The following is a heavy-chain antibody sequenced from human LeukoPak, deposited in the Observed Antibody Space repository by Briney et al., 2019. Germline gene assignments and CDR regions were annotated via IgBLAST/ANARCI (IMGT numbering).Heavy chain of an antibody. J-gene: IGHJ6*03. CDR2: IYYSGST. D-gene: IGHD3-3*01. CDR1: GGSISSHY. CDR3: ARVLQNYYHLDV. V-gene: IGHV4-59*11. Sequence: SETLSLTCIVSGGSISSHYWSWIRQPPGKGLEYIGYIYYSGSTDYNPSLKSRVTISLDTSKNQFSLKLNSVTAADTAVYYCARVLQNYYHLDVWGKGTTVTVSS.